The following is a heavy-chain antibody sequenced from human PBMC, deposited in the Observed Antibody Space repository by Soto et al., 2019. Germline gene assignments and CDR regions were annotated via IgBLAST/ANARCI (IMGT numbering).Heavy chain of an antibody. CDR2: IYYSGST. Sequence: PSETLSLTCTVSGGSVSSGSYYFICIRQPPWKGLELIGYIYYSGSTNYNPSLKSRVTISVDTSKNQFSLKLSSVTAADTAVYYCARLDADIVAKTYGMDVWGQGTTVTVSS. D-gene: IGHD5-12*01. CDR3: ARLDADIVAKTYGMDV. V-gene: IGHV4-61*01. J-gene: IGHJ6*02. CDR1: GGSVSSGSYY.